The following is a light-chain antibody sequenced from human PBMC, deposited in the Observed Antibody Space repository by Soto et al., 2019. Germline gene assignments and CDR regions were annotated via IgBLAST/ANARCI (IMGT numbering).Light chain of an antibody. CDR2: AAS. V-gene: IGKV1-39*01. J-gene: IGKJ1*01. CDR1: QTISHY. CDR3: QQHYIAPWT. Sequence: DIEITQSPSSLSGSVVDRFTITCLASQTISHYLNWYQHKPGKAPNLLIYAASSLQSGVPSRFSGSGSGTDFTLTISSLQSEDFATYYCQQHYIAPWTFGQGTKVDIK.